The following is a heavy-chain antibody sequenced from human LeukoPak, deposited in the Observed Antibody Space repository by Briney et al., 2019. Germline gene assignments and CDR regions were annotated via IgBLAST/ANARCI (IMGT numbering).Heavy chain of an antibody. V-gene: IGHV4-59*01. CDR3: ARDRIVAARTYYIDY. CDR2: MYYSGST. J-gene: IGHJ4*02. CDR1: GGSISSYY. D-gene: IGHD6-25*01. Sequence: SEILSLTCTVAGGSISSYYWSWIRQPPGKGLECLGYMYYSGSTNYNPSLKSRVTISVDTSNNQFSLKLTSVTAADTAVYYCARDRIVAARTYYIDYWGQGTLVTVSS.